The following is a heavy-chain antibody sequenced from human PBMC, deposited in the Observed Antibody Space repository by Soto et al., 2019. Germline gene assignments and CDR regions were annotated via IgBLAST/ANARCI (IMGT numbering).Heavy chain of an antibody. CDR2: ISYDGSNK. D-gene: IGHD3-9*01. CDR1: GFTFSSYG. CDR3: AKDGGDYDILTGYYGDFVGGFGDY. J-gene: IGHJ4*02. Sequence: GGSLRLSCAASGFTFSSYGMHWVRQAPGKGLEWVAVISYDGSNKYYADSVKGRLTISRDNSKNTLYLQMNSLRAEDTAVYYCAKDGGDYDILTGYYGDFVGGFGDYWGQGTLVTVSS. V-gene: IGHV3-30*18.